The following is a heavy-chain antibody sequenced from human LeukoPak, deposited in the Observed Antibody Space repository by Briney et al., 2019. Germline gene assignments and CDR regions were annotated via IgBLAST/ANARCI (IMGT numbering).Heavy chain of an antibody. Sequence: SEILSLTCTVSGGSISSYYWSWIRQPPGEGLEWIGYIYYSGSTNYNPSLKSRVTISVDTSKNQFSLKLSSVTAADTAVYYCAGDLLDGQPDYWGQGTLVTVSS. CDR3: AGDLLDGQPDY. J-gene: IGHJ4*02. V-gene: IGHV4-59*01. CDR2: IYYSGST. CDR1: GGSISSYY. D-gene: IGHD1-1*01.